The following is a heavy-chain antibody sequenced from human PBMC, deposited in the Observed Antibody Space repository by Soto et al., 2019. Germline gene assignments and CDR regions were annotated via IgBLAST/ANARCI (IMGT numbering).Heavy chain of an antibody. CDR1: GFTFDDYG. J-gene: IGHJ4*02. V-gene: IGHV3-20*04. CDR3: VRGASLNFDY. CDR2: VNWNGGST. D-gene: IGHD1-26*01. Sequence: EVQLVESGGGVLRPGGSLRLSCAASGFTFDDYGMSWARQAPGKGLEWVSGVNWNGGSTGYADTVKGRFTISRDNAKNSLYLQMNSLRAEDTAFYYCVRGASLNFDYWGQGTLVTVSS.